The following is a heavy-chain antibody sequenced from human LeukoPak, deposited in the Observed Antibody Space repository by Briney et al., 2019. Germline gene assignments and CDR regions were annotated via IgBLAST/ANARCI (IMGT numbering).Heavy chain of an antibody. J-gene: IGHJ4*02. Sequence: GGSLRLSCAASGFTFSNAWMSWVRQAPGKGLEWVGRIKSKTDGGTTDYAAPMKCRFTISRDDSKNTLYLQMNSLKTEDTAVYYCTTHRTNLYYYDSSGYSVNTDYWGQGTLVTVSS. CDR3: TTHRTNLYYYDSSGYSVNTDY. CDR1: GFTFSNAW. CDR2: IKSKTDGGTT. D-gene: IGHD3-22*01. V-gene: IGHV3-15*01.